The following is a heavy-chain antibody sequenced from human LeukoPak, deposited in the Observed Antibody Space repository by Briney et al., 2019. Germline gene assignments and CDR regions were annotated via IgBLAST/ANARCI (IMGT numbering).Heavy chain of an antibody. J-gene: IGHJ5*02. CDR2: IYYSGST. Sequence: SETLSLTCTVSGGSISGSSYYWGWIRQPPGKGLEWIGSIYYSGSTYYNPSLKSRVTISVDTSKNQFSLKLSSVTAADTAVYYCAREGFGELLVGWFDPWGQGTLVTVSS. V-gene: IGHV4-39*07. CDR1: GGSISGSSYY. CDR3: AREGFGELLVGWFDP. D-gene: IGHD3-10*01.